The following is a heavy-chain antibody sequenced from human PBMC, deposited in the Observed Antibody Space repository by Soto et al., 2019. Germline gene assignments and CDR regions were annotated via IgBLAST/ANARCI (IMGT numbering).Heavy chain of an antibody. J-gene: IGHJ4*02. D-gene: IGHD1-26*01. CDR1: GDTFTDYA. V-gene: IGHV1-3*01. Sequence: QVHLVQSGAEVKKPGASVKVSCKASGDTFTDYAIHWVRQAPRQRLEWLAWINPGNGDTQYSQKFPGRVTLTRDTSATTAYMELSSLRSEDTSVYFCAGGVGATAATFDYWGQGTLVTVSS. CDR3: AGGVGATAATFDY. CDR2: INPGNGDT.